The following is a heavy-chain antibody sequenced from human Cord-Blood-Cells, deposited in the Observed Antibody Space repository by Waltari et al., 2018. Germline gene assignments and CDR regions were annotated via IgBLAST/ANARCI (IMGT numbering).Heavy chain of an antibody. D-gene: IGHD3-10*01. CDR2: LNPNSGGT. J-gene: IGHJ4*02. CDR1: GYTFTGYY. CDR3: ARGSLLLQGAYREFDY. Sequence: QVQLVQSGAEVKTPGASVKVSCKASGYTFTGYYMHWVRQAPGQGLEWMGWLNPNSGGTNYAQKFQGWVTMTRDTSISTAYMELSRLRSDDTAVYYCARGSLLLQGAYREFDYWGQGTLVTVSS. V-gene: IGHV1-2*04.